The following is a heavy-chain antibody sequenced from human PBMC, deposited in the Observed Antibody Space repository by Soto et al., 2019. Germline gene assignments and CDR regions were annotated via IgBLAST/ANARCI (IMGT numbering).Heavy chain of an antibody. V-gene: IGHV3-7*03. J-gene: IGHJ4*02. CDR2: IKPDGSEK. CDR3: ATAMTMILPTNY. Sequence: EVQLVESGGGLVQPGGSLRLSCAASGFTFSSYWMSWVRQAPGKGLAWVANIKPDGSEKYYVDSVKGRFTISRDNAKNSLYLQLNSLRAEDTAVYYCATAMTMILPTNYWGPGTLVTVSS. D-gene: IGHD3-22*01. CDR1: GFTFSSYW.